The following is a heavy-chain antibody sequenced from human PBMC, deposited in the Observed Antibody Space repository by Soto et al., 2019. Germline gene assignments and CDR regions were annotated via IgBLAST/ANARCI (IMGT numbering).Heavy chain of an antibody. CDR1: GFTFSSYS. D-gene: IGHD2-2*01. CDR2: ISSSSSTI. J-gene: IGHJ5*02. CDR3: ARGRGVVVPAAISWFDP. V-gene: IGHV3-48*02. Sequence: GSLRLSCAASGFTFSSYSMNWVRQAPGKGLEWVSYISSSSSTIYYADSVKGRFTISRDNAKNSLYLQMNSMRDEDTSVFYCARGRGVVVPAAISWFDPWGQGTLVTVSS.